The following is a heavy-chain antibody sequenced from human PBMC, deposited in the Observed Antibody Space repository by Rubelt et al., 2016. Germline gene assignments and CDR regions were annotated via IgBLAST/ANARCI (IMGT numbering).Heavy chain of an antibody. D-gene: IGHD5-18*01. Sequence: QVQLQESGPGLVKPSETLSLTCTVSGGSISSYYWSWIRQPPGKGLEWIGSIYHSGSTYYNPSLKSRVTISVDTSKNQFSLKLSSVTAADTAVYYCARDRQLWEKHTLRYYYYGMDVWGQGTTVTVSS. CDR2: IYHSGST. CDR3: ARDRQLWEKHTLRYYYYGMDV. J-gene: IGHJ6*02. CDR1: GGSISSYY. V-gene: IGHV4-38-2*02.